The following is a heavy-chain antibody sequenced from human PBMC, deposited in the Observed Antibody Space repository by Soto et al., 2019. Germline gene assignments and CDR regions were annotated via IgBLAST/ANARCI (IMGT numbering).Heavy chain of an antibody. CDR2: IIPIFGTA. Sequence: VALVKVSCKASGCTFSSYVISRVRQAPGQGLEWMGGIIPIFGTANYAQKFQGRVTITVDESTSTAYMELSSLRSEDTAVYYCARGAVGATYYYYGMDVWSQGTTVTVSS. CDR1: GCTFSSYV. V-gene: IGHV1-69*13. D-gene: IGHD1-26*01. CDR3: ARGAVGATYYYYGMDV. J-gene: IGHJ6*02.